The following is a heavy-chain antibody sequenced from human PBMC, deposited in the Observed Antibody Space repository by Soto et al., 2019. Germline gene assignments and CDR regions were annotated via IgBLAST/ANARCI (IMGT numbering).Heavy chain of an antibody. D-gene: IGHD2-8*01. CDR3: AKTQAIIVLMVYAIDFGY. CDR1: GFTFSSYG. V-gene: IGHV3-30*18. J-gene: IGHJ4*02. CDR2: ISYDGSNK. Sequence: GGSLRLSCAASGFTFSSYGMHWVRQAPGKGLEWVAVISYDGSNKYYADSVKGRFTISRDNSKNTLYLQMNSLRAEDTAVYYCAKTQAIIVLMVYAIDFGYWGQGTLVTVSS.